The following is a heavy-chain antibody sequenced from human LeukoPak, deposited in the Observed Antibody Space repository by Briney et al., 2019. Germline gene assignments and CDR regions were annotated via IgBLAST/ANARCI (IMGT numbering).Heavy chain of an antibody. Sequence: GGSLRLSCAASGFTFSSYGMHWVRQAPGKGLEWVAVIWYDGSNKYYADSVKGRFTISRKNSKNTLYLQMNSLRAEDTAVYYCARTDYYDSSGYSNFDYWGQGTLVTVSS. J-gene: IGHJ4*02. D-gene: IGHD3-22*01. CDR2: IWYDGSNK. CDR3: ARTDYYDSSGYSNFDY. V-gene: IGHV3-33*01. CDR1: GFTFSSYG.